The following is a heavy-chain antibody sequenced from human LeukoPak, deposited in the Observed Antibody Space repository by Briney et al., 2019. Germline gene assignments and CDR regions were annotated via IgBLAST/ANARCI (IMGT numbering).Heavy chain of an antibody. CDR2: LYYGVNT. Sequence: PSETLSLTCTVSGDSFTTTNFYWGWIRQAPGKGLEWIGSLYYGVNTYYKPSLKSRVTISVDTSLNQFSLILTSVTAADTGVYYCARLRVQQLASSYYMDVWGKGTTVTVSS. V-gene: IGHV4-39*01. CDR3: ARLRVQQLASSYYMDV. CDR1: GDSFTTTNFY. D-gene: IGHD6-13*01. J-gene: IGHJ6*03.